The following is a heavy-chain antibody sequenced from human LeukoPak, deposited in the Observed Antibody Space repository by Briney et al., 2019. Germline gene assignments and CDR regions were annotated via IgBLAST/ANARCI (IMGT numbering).Heavy chain of an antibody. J-gene: IGHJ4*02. CDR2: ISYDGSNK. Sequence: PGRSLRLSCAASGFTFSSYAMHWVRQAPGKGLEWVAVISYDGSNKYYADSVKGRITISRDNSKNTLYLQMNSLRAEDTAVYYCAKDLGGGSCYYWGQGTLVTVSS. CDR3: AKDLGGGSCYY. V-gene: IGHV3-30*04. CDR1: GFTFSSYA. D-gene: IGHD2-15*01.